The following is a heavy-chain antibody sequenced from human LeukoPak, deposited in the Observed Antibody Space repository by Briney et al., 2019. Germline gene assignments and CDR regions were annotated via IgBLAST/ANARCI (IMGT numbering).Heavy chain of an antibody. CDR2: IYSGGHT. CDR3: VREGRMGRTFYSDY. V-gene: IGHV3-53*01. D-gene: IGHD1-26*01. Sequence: GGSLRLSCGVSGFAVSDSYMSWVRQAPGKALEWVSLIYSGGHTFYTDSVRGRFSISRDNSNNTLYLQMNNLRPGDTAVYHCVREGRMGRTFYSDYWGQGTLVTVSS. CDR1: GFAVSDSY. J-gene: IGHJ4*02.